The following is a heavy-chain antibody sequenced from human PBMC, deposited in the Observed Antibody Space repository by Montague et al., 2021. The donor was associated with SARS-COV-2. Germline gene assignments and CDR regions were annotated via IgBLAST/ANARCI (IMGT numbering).Heavy chain of an antibody. CDR2: MYYSGST. J-gene: IGHJ6*02. Sequence: SETLSLTCTVSGGSISSSNYYWGWIRQPPGKGLEWTGNMYYSGSTYYNPSLKSRVTISIDTSKNQLSLKLSSVTAADTAVYYCARDDIVLQGVTKGMDVWGQGTTVTVSS. D-gene: IGHD3-10*01. V-gene: IGHV4-39*07. CDR3: ARDDIVLQGVTKGMDV. CDR1: GGSISSSNYY.